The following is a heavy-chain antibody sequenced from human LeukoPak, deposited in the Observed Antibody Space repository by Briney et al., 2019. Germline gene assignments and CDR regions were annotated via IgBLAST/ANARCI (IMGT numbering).Heavy chain of an antibody. D-gene: IGHD4-17*01. J-gene: IGHJ3*02. Sequence: PGRSLRLSCAASGFTFSSYGIHWVRQAPGKGLEWVAILSYDGSNKYYADSVKGRFTISRDNSKNTLYLQMNSLRAEDTAVYYCARDRYGNHDAFDIWGQGTMVTVSS. CDR2: LSYDGSNK. V-gene: IGHV3-30*03. CDR1: GFTFSSYG. CDR3: ARDRYGNHDAFDI.